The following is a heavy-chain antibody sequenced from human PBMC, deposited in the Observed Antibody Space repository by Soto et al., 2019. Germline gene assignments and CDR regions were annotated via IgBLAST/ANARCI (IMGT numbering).Heavy chain of an antibody. D-gene: IGHD6-13*01. CDR2: IIPIFGTA. V-gene: IGHV1-69*13. Sequence: SVKVSCKASGGTFSSYAISWVRQAPGQGLEWMGGIIPIFGTANYAQKFQGRVTITADESTSTAYMELSSLRSEDTAVYYCARGLGIAAAGPVDYWGQGTLVTVSS. J-gene: IGHJ4*02. CDR1: GGTFSSYA. CDR3: ARGLGIAAAGPVDY.